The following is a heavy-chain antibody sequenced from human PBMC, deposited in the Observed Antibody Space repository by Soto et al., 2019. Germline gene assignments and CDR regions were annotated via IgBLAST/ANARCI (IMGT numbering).Heavy chain of an antibody. CDR3: ARVSWREKYGMDV. V-gene: IGHV3-11*01. Sequence: GGSLRLSCAASGFTFSDSYISWIRQAPGKGLEWISYITFSGNTVYYADSLKGRFTISRDNAKNSLYLQMNRLRAEDTAVYYCARVSWREKYGMDVWGQGTTVTVSS. CDR1: GFTFSDSY. J-gene: IGHJ6*02. CDR2: ITFSGNTV.